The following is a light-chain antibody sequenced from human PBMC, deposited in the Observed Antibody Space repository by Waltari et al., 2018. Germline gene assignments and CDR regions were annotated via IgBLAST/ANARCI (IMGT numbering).Light chain of an antibody. V-gene: IGKV1-12*01. CDR3: QQGNSFPPT. CDR1: QDISSW. J-gene: IGKJ1*01. CDR2: STS. Sequence: DIQMTQSPSSVSAFVGERVTITCRASQDISSWLAWYQQKPGKAPKLLIYSTSAFQSGVPSRFSGSGSGTDFTLTINSLQPEDFATYYCQQGNSFPPTFGQGTKVEIK.